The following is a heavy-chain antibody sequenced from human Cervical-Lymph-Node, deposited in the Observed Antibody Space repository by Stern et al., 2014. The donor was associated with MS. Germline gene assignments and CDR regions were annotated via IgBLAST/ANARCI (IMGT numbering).Heavy chain of an antibody. D-gene: IGHD2-8*01. CDR3: ARDYEDTSMLFDH. Sequence: QVQLVESGGAVVQPGRSLRLSCAASGFTFSSYGMHWVRQAPGKGLAWVTVISYDGNHKYYAASVNGRLTISRDNSKNTLHLQMNSVTPDDTAIYYCARDYEDTSMLFDHWGQGTLVTVSS. CDR2: ISYDGNHK. CDR1: GFTFSSYG. J-gene: IGHJ4*02. V-gene: IGHV3-30*03.